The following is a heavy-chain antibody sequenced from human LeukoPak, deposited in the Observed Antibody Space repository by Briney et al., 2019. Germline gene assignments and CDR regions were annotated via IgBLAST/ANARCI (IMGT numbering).Heavy chain of an antibody. CDR2: IYYSGST. Sequence: SGTLSLTCTVSSGSISTYCWSWIRQPPGKGLEWIGYIYYSGSTNYNPSLKSRVSISVGTSKNQFSLRLSSVTAADTAVYYCARGGDYYGSGTYYAFDPWGQGTLVTVSS. CDR1: SGSISTYC. D-gene: IGHD3-10*01. V-gene: IGHV4-59*01. J-gene: IGHJ5*02. CDR3: ARGGDYYGSGTYYAFDP.